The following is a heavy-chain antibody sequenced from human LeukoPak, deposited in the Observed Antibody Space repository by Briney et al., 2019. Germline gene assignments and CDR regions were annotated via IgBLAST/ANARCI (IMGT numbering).Heavy chain of an antibody. CDR1: GFTFSSYQ. V-gene: IGHV3-21*01. D-gene: IGHD3-3*01. Sequence: GGSLRLSCAASGFTFSSYQMNWVRQAPGKGLEWVSSISSSSSYIYYADSVKGRFTISRDNAKNSLYLQMNSLRAEDTAVYYCARPRYYDFWSGSPGIDYWGQGTLVTVSS. J-gene: IGHJ4*02. CDR3: ARPRYYDFWSGSPGIDY. CDR2: ISSSSSYI.